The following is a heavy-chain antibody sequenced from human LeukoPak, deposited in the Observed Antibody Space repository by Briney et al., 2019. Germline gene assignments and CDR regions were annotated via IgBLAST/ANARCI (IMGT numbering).Heavy chain of an antibody. D-gene: IGHD1-26*01. CDR2: IEYDASEK. CDR1: GFTLRNYW. J-gene: IGHJ6*02. V-gene: IGHV3-7*01. CDR3: VRGPRTRTPPQPGLYYRGLDV. Sequence: GGSLRLSRAASGFTLRNYWMTWVRQAPGKGLEWVANIEYDASEKNYVDSVRGRFTIFRDNAKNSLYLHMNSLRGEDTAAYYCVRGPRTRTPPQPGLYYRGLDVWGQGTTVTVSS.